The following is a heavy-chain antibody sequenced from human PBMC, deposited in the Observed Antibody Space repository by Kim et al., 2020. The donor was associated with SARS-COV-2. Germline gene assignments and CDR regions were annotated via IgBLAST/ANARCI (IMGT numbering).Heavy chain of an antibody. D-gene: IGHD2-21*01. V-gene: IGHV3-7*04. Sequence: GGSLRLSCAASGFTFSSYWMTWVRQAPGKGLEWVANIKEDGSEKYYVDSVKGRFTISRDNTKNPLYLQMNSLRAEDTAMYYCTTDIVVVIESLVDFWGQG. CDR2: IKEDGSEK. CDR3: TTDIVVVIESLVDF. CDR1: GFTFSSYW. J-gene: IGHJ4*02.